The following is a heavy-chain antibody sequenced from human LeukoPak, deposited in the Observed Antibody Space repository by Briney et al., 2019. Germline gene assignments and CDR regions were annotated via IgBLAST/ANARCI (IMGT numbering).Heavy chain of an antibody. V-gene: IGHV3-21*01. D-gene: IGHD2-2*01. J-gene: IGHJ6*02. CDR1: GFTFSSYS. CDR2: ISSSSSYI. Sequence: GGSLRLSCAASGFTFSSYSMNWVRQAPGKGLEWVSSISSSSSYIYYADSVKGRFTISRDNAKNSLYLQMNSLRAEDTAVYYCARERFGCSSTSCYLGYYGMDVWGQGTTVTVSS. CDR3: ARERFGCSSTSCYLGYYGMDV.